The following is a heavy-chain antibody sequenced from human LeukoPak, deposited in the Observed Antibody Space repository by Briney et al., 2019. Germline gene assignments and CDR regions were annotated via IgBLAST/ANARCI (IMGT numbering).Heavy chain of an antibody. D-gene: IGHD3-10*01. V-gene: IGHV4-34*01. J-gene: IGHJ6*03. Sequence: PSETLSLTCAVYGGSFSGYYWTWMRQPPGKGLEWIGEINHSGSTNYNPSLNSRFTISIDTSKNQFSLKVNSVAAADSAVYYCARVYWYYDASGSRETYEYMDVWGKGTTVTVSS. CDR2: INHSGST. CDR1: GGSFSGYY. CDR3: ARVYWYYDASGSRETYEYMDV.